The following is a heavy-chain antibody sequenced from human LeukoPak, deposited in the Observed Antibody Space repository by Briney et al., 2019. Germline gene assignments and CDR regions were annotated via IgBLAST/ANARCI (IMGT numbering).Heavy chain of an antibody. Sequence: XGSLRLSCAASGFTFSSYSMNCVRQAPGKGLEWVSSISSSSSYIYYADSVKGRFTISRDNAKNSLYLQMNSLRAEDTAVYYCARGAGSSWYLGYYFDYWGQGTLVTVSS. CDR1: GFTFSSYS. CDR2: ISSSSSYI. D-gene: IGHD6-13*01. J-gene: IGHJ4*02. V-gene: IGHV3-21*01. CDR3: ARGAGSSWYLGYYFDY.